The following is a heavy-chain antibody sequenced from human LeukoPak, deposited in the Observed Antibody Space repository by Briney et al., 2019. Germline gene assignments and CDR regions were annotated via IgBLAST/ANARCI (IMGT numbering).Heavy chain of an antibody. CDR3: ARFPGGAEYRHYYYMDV. Sequence: SETLSLTCSVSGGSISNYFWSWIRQPPGKGLECIGFIYYSETTNYNPSFKSRVTISVDTSKNQFSLKLNSVTAADTAVYYCARFPGGAEYRHYYYMDVWGKGTTVTVSS. J-gene: IGHJ6*03. V-gene: IGHV4-59*01. D-gene: IGHD1-14*01. CDR1: GGSISNYF. CDR2: IYYSETT.